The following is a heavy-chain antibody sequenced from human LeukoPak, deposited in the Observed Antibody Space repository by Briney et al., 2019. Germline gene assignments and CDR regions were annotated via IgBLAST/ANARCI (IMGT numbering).Heavy chain of an antibody. V-gene: IGHV1-69*05. CDR1: GGTFSSYA. CDR3: ARDATGITYYYDSSGYTGFDP. D-gene: IGHD3-22*01. Sequence: GSSVKVSCKASGGTFSSYAISWVRQAPGQGLEWMGGIIPIFGTANYAQKLQGRVTMTTDTSTSTAYMELRSLRSDDTAVYYCARDATGITYYYDSSGYTGFDPWGQGTLVTVSS. CDR2: IIPIFGTA. J-gene: IGHJ5*02.